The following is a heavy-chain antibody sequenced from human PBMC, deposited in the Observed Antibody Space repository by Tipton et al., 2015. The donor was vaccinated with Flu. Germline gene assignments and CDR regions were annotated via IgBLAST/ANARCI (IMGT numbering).Heavy chain of an antibody. CDR3: ARALNSGREYAFGI. D-gene: IGHD6-19*01. CDR1: GYFINSGYY. V-gene: IGHV4-38-2*02. CDR2: IYRTGST. Sequence: TLSLTCTVSGYFINSGYYWGWIRQSPGEGLQWIASIYRTGSTYYNPSLKSRVTMSVDTTKNLFYLKLTSVTAADTAVYYCARALNSGREYAFGIWGQGAVVTVSS. J-gene: IGHJ3*02.